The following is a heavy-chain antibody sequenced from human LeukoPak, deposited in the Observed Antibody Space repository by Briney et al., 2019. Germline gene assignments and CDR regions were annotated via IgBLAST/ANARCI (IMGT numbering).Heavy chain of an antibody. D-gene: IGHD5-12*01. J-gene: IGHJ4*02. V-gene: IGHV3-53*01. Sequence: GGSLRLPCAASGFTVSSHYMSWVRQAPGKGLEWVSVIYSGGSTYYADSVKGRLTISRDNSKNTLYLQMNSLRAEDTAEYYCARARYSGYDSPYYFDYWGQGTLVTVSS. CDR3: ARARYSGYDSPYYFDY. CDR2: IYSGGST. CDR1: GFTVSSHY.